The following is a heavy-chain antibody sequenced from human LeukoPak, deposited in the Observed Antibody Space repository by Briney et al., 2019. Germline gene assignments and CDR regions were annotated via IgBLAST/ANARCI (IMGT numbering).Heavy chain of an antibody. V-gene: IGHV4-38-2*02. CDR3: ARDSGYGYGFDY. CDR2: IYHSGST. J-gene: IGHJ4*02. CDR1: GYSISSGYY. Sequence: PSETLSLTCTVSGYSISSGYYWGWIRQPPGKGLVWIGSIYHSGSTYYNPSLKSRVTISVDTSKNQFSLKLSSVTAADTAVYYCARDSGYGYGFDYWGQGTLVTVSS. D-gene: IGHD5-18*01.